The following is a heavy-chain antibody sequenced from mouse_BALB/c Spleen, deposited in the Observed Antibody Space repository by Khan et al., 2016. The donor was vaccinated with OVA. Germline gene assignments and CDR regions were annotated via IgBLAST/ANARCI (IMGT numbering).Heavy chain of an antibody. CDR3: ARHDSTASFAY. CDR1: GFTFSSYG. V-gene: IGHV5-6*01. CDR2: ISSGGSYT. Sequence: VQLKQSGGDLVKPGGSLKLSCAASGFTFSSYGMSWVRQTPDKRLEWVATISSGGSYTYYPDSVKGRFTISRDNAKNTLYLQMSSLKSEDTAMYYWARHDSTASFAYWGQGTLVTVSA. D-gene: IGHD1-1*01. J-gene: IGHJ3*01.